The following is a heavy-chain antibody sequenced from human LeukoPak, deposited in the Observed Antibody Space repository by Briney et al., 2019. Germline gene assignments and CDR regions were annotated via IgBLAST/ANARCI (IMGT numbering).Heavy chain of an antibody. CDR3: AKGRRGYDSSGYYYVPLDY. J-gene: IGHJ4*02. CDR2: INHSGDST. V-gene: IGHV3-23*01. Sequence: PGGSLRLSCAASEFTFSTYAMTWVRQAQGEGLEWVSSINHSGDSTYYSDSVKGRFTISRDNSKNTLYLQMNSLRAEDTAVYYCAKGRRGYDSSGYYYVPLDYWGQGTLVTVSS. D-gene: IGHD3-22*01. CDR1: EFTFSTYA.